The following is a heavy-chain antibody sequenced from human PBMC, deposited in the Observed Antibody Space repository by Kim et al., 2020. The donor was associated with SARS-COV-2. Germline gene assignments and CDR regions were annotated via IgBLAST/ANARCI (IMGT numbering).Heavy chain of an antibody. CDR3: AKGRLGYISLAY. D-gene: IGHD3-16*02. CDR1: GFTFSSYG. Sequence: GGSLRLSCAASGFTFSSYGMHWVRQAPGNGLVWVAVISYDGSNKYYADSVTGRFTISRHNSKTTLYLQMNSLRAEDTAVYYFAKGRLGYISLAYWVQCTL. V-gene: IGHV3-30*18. CDR2: ISYDGSNK. J-gene: IGHJ4*02.